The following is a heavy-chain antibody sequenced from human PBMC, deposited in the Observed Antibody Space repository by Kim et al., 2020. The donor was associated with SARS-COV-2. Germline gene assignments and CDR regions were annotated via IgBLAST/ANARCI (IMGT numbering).Heavy chain of an antibody. CDR2: IYHSGST. Sequence: SETLSLTCTVSGGSISSYYWSWIRQPPGKGLEWIGYIYHSGSTNYNPSLKSRVTMSVDTSKNQFSLRLRSVTAADTAVYYFARVGQDGGNLYYFDYWGQGTLVTVSS. J-gene: IGHJ4*02. D-gene: IGHD2-15*01. V-gene: IGHV4-59*01. CDR1: GGSISSYY. CDR3: ARVGQDGGNLYYFDY.